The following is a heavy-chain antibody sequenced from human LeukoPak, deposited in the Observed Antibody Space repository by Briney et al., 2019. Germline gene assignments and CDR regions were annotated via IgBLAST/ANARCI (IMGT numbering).Heavy chain of an antibody. CDR3: ARAPPWLPLLVFDY. Sequence: RASVKVSCKASGYTFTGYYMHWVRQAPGQGLEWMGWINPNSGGTNYAQKFQGRVTMTRDTSISTAYMELSRLRSDDTAVYYCARAPPWLPLLVFDYWGQGTLVTVSS. D-gene: IGHD2-8*02. V-gene: IGHV1-2*02. J-gene: IGHJ4*02. CDR2: INPNSGGT. CDR1: GYTFTGYY.